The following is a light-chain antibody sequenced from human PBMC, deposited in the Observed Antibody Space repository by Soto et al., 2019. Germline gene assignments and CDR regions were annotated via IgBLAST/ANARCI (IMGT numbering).Light chain of an antibody. J-gene: IGKJ4*01. V-gene: IGKV3-20*01. CDR2: GAS. CDR1: QSVSSSY. Sequence: EIVLTQSPGTLSLSPGERATLSCRASQSVSSSYLAWYQQKPGQAPRLLIYGASSRATGIPDRFSGSGSGTHFTLIISRLEPEDFAVYYCQQYGSSPPVTCGGGTKVEIK. CDR3: QQYGSSPPVT.